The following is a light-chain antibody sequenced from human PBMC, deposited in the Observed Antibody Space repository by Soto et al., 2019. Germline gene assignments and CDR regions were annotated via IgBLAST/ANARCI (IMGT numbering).Light chain of an antibody. CDR2: DAS. CDR1: QSVTKY. V-gene: IGKV3-11*01. CDR3: QQRSSWYS. J-gene: IGKJ2*03. Sequence: EIVLTQSLATLSLSPGERATLSCRASQSVTKYLAWYQQKPGQAPRLLIYDASNRATGVPARFSGSGSGTDFTLTISSLQPEDFAVYYCQQRSSWYSFGQGTKLEIK.